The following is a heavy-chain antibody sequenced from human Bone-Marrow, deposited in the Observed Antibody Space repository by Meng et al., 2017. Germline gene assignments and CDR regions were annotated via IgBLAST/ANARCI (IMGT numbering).Heavy chain of an antibody. D-gene: IGHD3-22*01. CDR3: ARDYYDSSEDDAFDI. Sequence: ASVKVSCKASGYTFTGYYMHWVRQAPGQGLEWMGWISAYNGNTNYAQKLQGRVTMTTDTSTSTAYMELRSLRSDDTAVYYCARDYYDSSEDDAFDIWGQGTMVTVSS. CDR1: GYTFTGYY. CDR2: ISAYNGNT. J-gene: IGHJ3*02. V-gene: IGHV1-18*04.